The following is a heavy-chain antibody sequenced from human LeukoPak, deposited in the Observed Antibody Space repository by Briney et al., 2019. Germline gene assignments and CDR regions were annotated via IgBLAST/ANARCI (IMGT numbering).Heavy chain of an antibody. CDR2: INPNSGAT. CDR1: GYTFTGYY. V-gene: IGHV1-2*02. J-gene: IGHJ6*03. Sequence: ASVKVSCKASGYTFTGYYMHWVRQAPGQGLEWMGWINPNSGATEYAQKFQGRVTMTRDTSISTAYMELYRLRPDDTAVYYCARAVPTALPDYFYYYMDVWGKGTTVTVSS. D-gene: IGHD2-2*02. CDR3: ARAVPTALPDYFYYYMDV.